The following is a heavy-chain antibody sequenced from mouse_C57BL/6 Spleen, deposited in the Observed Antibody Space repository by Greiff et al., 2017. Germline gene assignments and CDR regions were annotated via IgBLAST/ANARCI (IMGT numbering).Heavy chain of an antibody. V-gene: IGHV5-9-1*02. J-gene: IGHJ1*03. Sequence: RVESGEGLVKPGGSLKLSCAASGFTFSSYAMSWVRQTPEKRLEWVAYISSGGDYIYYADTVKGRFTISRDNARNTLYLQMSSLKSEDTAMYYCTRSTGTYWYFDVWGTGTTVTVSS. CDR1: GFTFSSYA. D-gene: IGHD4-1*01. CDR3: TRSTGTYWYFDV. CDR2: ISSGGDYI.